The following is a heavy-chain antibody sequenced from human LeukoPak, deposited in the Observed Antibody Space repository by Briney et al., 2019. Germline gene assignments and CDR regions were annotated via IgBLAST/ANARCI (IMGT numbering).Heavy chain of an antibody. CDR3: ARGRDPY. J-gene: IGHJ4*02. CDR1: GGSFSCYY. Sequence: SETLSLTCAVYGGSFSCYYWTWIRQPPGRGLEWIGEINHSGGTNYNPSLKSRVTISVDASKSQFSLKLNSVTAADTAMYYCARGRDPYWGQGTLVTVSS. V-gene: IGHV4-34*01. D-gene: IGHD5-24*01. CDR2: INHSGGT.